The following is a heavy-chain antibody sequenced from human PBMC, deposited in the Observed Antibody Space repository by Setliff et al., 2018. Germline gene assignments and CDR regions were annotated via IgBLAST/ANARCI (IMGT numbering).Heavy chain of an antibody. J-gene: IGHJ4*02. V-gene: IGHV1-46*02. CDR3: ARINFYVSSGYYYAPDY. CDR2: IKPGIDTT. CDR1: GKTDDSYH. Sequence: GASVKVSCKTPGKTDDSYHIHWVRQAPGQGLEWMGVIKPGIDTTNYPQKFLGRVTMTTDTSTSTAYMELKSLRSDDTAVYYCARINFYVSSGYYYAPDYWGQGTLVTVSS. D-gene: IGHD3-22*01.